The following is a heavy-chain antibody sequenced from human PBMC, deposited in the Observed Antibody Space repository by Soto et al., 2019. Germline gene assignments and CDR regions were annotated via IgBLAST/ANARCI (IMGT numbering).Heavy chain of an antibody. CDR1: GYTFTSYY. Sequence: SCKASGYTFTSYYMHWVRQSPGRGLEWIGYIYYLGSTDYNPSLKSRVTISVDTSKRQFSLRLTSVTAADTAVYYCARDGYDGSGSPYPAYWGPGTQVTVSS. CDR2: IYYLGST. J-gene: IGHJ4*02. D-gene: IGHD3-10*01. CDR3: ARDGYDGSGSPYPAY. V-gene: IGHV4-59*01.